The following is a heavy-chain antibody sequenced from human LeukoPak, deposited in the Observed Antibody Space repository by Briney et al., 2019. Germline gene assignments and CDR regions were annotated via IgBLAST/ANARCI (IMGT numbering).Heavy chain of an antibody. CDR2: IKQDGSVI. V-gene: IGHV3-7*01. Sequence: GGSLRLSCAASGFSFSTHWMSWFRQAPWKGLEGVALIKQDGSVIHYVDSVKGRITISRDNAKNSLSLQMNNLRADDTAVYYCAGDEGWTFDIWGQGTKVTVSS. D-gene: IGHD5-24*01. CDR1: GFSFSTHW. CDR3: AGDEGWTFDI. J-gene: IGHJ3*02.